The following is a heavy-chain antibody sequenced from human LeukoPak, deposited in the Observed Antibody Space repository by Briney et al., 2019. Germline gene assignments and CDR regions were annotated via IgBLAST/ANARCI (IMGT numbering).Heavy chain of an antibody. J-gene: IGHJ4*02. CDR1: GGSFTSSSYY. V-gene: IGHV4-39*02. Sequence: ASETLSLTCTVSGGSFTSSSYYWGWIRQPPGKGLEWIGSIYCSGSTYYNPSLKSRVTISVDTSKNQFSLKLSSVTAADTAVYYCARDNGDSGDYWGQGTLVTVSS. D-gene: IGHD4-17*01. CDR2: IYCSGST. CDR3: ARDNGDSGDY.